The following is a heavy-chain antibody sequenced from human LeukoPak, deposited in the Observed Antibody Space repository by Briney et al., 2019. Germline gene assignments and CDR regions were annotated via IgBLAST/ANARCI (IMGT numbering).Heavy chain of an antibody. V-gene: IGHV4-4*02. Sequence: SGTLSLTCAVSGGSISSSNWWSWVRQPPGKGLEWIGEIYHSGSTNYNPSLKSRVTISVDKSKNQFSLKLSSMTAADTAVYYCARTSRLGELSLPYYFDYWGQGTLVTVSS. CDR3: ARTSRLGELSLPYYFDY. D-gene: IGHD3-16*02. CDR2: IYHSGST. CDR1: GGSISSSNW. J-gene: IGHJ4*02.